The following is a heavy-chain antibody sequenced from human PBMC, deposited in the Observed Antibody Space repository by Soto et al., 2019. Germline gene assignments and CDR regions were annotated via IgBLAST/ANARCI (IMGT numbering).Heavy chain of an antibody. CDR3: ARSLTYYYDSSGYNYIDY. D-gene: IGHD3-22*01. J-gene: IGHJ4*02. CDR1: GYTFTGYY. V-gene: IGHV1-2*04. CDR2: INPNSGGT. Sequence: QVQLVQSGAEVKKPGASVKVSCKASGYTFTGYYMHWVRQAPGQGLEWMGWINPNSGGTNYAQKFQGWVTMTRDTSISTAYMELSRLRSDDTAVYYCARSLTYYYDSSGYNYIDYWGQGTLVTVSS.